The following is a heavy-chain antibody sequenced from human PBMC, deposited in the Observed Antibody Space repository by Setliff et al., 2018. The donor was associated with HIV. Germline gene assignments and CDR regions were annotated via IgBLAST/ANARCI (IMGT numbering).Heavy chain of an antibody. CDR3: ARVKQPSGRTLDYFDY. CDR1: GGSFSDSA. J-gene: IGHJ4*02. V-gene: IGHV1-69*13. D-gene: IGHD3-3*01. CDR2: IIPVFGTA. Sequence: GASVKVSCKASGGSFSDSAITWVRQAPGQGLEWMGGIIPVFGTANYAQKFQGRVTISADEVTSTAYMELRSLRSEDTAVYYCARVKQPSGRTLDYFDYWGQGTLVTVSS.